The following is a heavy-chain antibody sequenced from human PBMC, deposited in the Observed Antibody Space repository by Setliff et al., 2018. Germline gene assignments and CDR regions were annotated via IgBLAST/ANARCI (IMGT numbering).Heavy chain of an antibody. D-gene: IGHD3-22*01. V-gene: IGHV1-69*10. Sequence: ASVKVSCKASGGSCSTYGITWVRQAPGQGLEGVGGIMPILGRINYAQKVQGRVTITADESTSTVYMETRILSSDDTALYSWARAEGYYYDSTDYYYYMDVWGKGTTVTVSS. CDR2: IMPILGRI. J-gene: IGHJ6*03. CDR3: ARAEGYYYDSTDYYYYMDV. CDR1: GGSCSTYG.